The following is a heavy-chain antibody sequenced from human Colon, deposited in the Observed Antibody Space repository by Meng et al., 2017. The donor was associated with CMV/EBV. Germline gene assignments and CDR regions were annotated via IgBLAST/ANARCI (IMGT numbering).Heavy chain of an antibody. CDR2: VSGTGAST. Sequence: GGSLKISCAASGFTFSSYWMHWVRQAPGKGLVWVSSVSGTGASTYYADSVKGRFTISRDNSKNMVYLQVNSLRAEDTAVYYCARSPKDSGMWGQGTMVTVSS. CDR1: GFTFSSYW. D-gene: IGHD1-26*01. V-gene: IGHV3-74*01. J-gene: IGHJ3*02. CDR3: ARSPKDSGM.